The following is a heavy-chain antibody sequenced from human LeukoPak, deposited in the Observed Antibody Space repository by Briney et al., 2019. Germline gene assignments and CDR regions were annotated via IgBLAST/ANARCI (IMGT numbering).Heavy chain of an antibody. J-gene: IGHJ5*02. CDR3: ARPRRYCSSTSCPRGGWFDP. Sequence: GASVKVSCKASGYTFTGSYMHWVRQAPGQGLEWMGRINPNSGGTNYAQKFQGRVTMTRDTSISTAYMELSRLRSDDTAVYYCARPRRYCSSTSCPRGGWFDPWGQGTLVTVSS. V-gene: IGHV1-2*06. D-gene: IGHD2-2*01. CDR2: INPNSGGT. CDR1: GYTFTGSY.